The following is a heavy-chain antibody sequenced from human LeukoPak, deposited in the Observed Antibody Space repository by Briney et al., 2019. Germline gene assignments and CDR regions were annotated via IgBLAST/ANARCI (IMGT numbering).Heavy chain of an antibody. Sequence: PGGSLRLSCAASGFTFRSYSMKGVRQARGKGGELVSSISSSSSYIYSAHSVKGLFTISRDNANNSLYLQMNSLRAEDTAVYYCTGSFGIYFDYWGQGTLVTVSS. V-gene: IGHV3-21*01. J-gene: IGHJ4*02. CDR2: ISSSSSYI. CDR1: GFTFRSYS. D-gene: IGHD1-14*01. CDR3: TGSFGIYFDY.